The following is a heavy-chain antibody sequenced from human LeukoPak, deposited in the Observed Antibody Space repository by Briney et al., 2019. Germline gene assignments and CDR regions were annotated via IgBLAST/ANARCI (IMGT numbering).Heavy chain of an antibody. D-gene: IGHD3-16*01. CDR1: GFTFSSYC. J-gene: IGHJ6*02. V-gene: IGHV3-7*03. CDR3: ARGGGLDV. CDR2: INHNGNVN. Sequence: GGSLRLSCAASGFTFSSYCRNGARQAPSKGLEWVASINHNGNVNYYVDSVKGRFTISRDNAKNSLYLQMSNLRAEDTAVYFCARGGGLDVWGQGATVTVSS.